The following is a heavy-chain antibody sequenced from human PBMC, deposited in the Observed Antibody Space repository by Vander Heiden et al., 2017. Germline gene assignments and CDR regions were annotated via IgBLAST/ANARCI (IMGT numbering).Heavy chain of an antibody. CDR3: ARDIWMHCTGGTCQRGFDP. CDR1: GGSITSFY. CDR2: IYTTGNT. J-gene: IGHJ5*02. V-gene: IGHV4-4*07. D-gene: IGHD2-15*01. Sequence: QVQLQESGPGVVKPSATLSLTCTVSGGSITSFYWSWIRQPAGKELEWIGRIYTTGNTDYNPSLKSRLTLSVDTSKNQFSLKLDSVTAADTAVYYCARDIWMHCTGGTCQRGFDPWGQGTLVTVSS.